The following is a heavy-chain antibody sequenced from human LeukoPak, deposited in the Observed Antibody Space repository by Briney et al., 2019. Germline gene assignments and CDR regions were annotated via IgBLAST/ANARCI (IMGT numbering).Heavy chain of an antibody. CDR3: ARGNGSGSYYPLDY. CDR1: GFTFSGYG. J-gene: IGHJ4*02. V-gene: IGHV3-33*01. CDR2: IWYDGSNK. Sequence: GGSLRLSCAASGFTFSGYGMHWVRQAPGKGLEWVAVIWYDGSNKYYADSVKGRFTISRDNSKNTLYLQMNSLRAEDTAVYYCARGNGSGSYYPLDYWGQGTLVTVSS. D-gene: IGHD3-10*01.